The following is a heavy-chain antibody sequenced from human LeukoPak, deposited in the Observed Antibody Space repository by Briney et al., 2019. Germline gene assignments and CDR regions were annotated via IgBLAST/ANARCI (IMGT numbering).Heavy chain of an antibody. Sequence: PGGSLRLSCAASGFVFNAYAMHWVRQAPGKGLEWVAGISWHSVNIDYADSVKGRFTISRDNGKSALYLQMNSLKPDDTAFYYCVRDSGSTTELIDDAFNLWGQGTMVTVSS. CDR2: ISWHSVNI. CDR1: GFVFNAYA. V-gene: IGHV3-9*01. J-gene: IGHJ3*01. CDR3: VRDSGSTTELIDDAFNL. D-gene: IGHD3-10*01.